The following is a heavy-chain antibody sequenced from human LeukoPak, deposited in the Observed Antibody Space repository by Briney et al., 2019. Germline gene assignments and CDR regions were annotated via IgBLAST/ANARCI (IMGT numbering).Heavy chain of an antibody. CDR1: GGSISSYY. D-gene: IGHD2-2*01. V-gene: IGHV4-59*01. J-gene: IGHJ5*02. CDR2: IYYSGST. Sequence: SETLSLTCTVSGGSISSYYWSWIRQPPGKGLEWIGYIYYSGSTNYNPSLKSRVTISVDTSKNQFSLKLSSVSAADTAVYYCARTVVPAARGDWFDPWGQGTLVTVSS. CDR3: ARTVVPAARGDWFDP.